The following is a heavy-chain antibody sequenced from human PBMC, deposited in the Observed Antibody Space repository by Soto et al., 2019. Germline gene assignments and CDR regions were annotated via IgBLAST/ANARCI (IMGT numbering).Heavy chain of an antibody. J-gene: IGHJ4*02. D-gene: IGHD2-21*01. Sequence: QVQLVQSGAEVKKPGASVKVSCKASGYTFTSYGINWVRQAPGQGLEWMGRISTFNGNTKFAPKFQGRVTMTTDTDTTTVYIELRSLRSNDTAVYYCARERGLTVSTLLGYWGQGTLVTVSS. CDR1: GYTFTSYG. CDR3: ARERGLTVSTLLGY. CDR2: ISTFNGNT. V-gene: IGHV1-18*01.